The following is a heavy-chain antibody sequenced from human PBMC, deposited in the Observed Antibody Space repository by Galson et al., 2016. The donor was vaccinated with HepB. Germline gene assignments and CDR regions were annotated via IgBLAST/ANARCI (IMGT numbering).Heavy chain of an antibody. CDR1: GYTFTNYY. J-gene: IGHJ4*02. CDR2: INPTGSST. CDR3: ARSPQWLERFDY. D-gene: IGHD6-19*01. V-gene: IGHV1-46*01. Sequence: SVKVSCKAYGYTFTNYYMHWVRQAPGQGLQWMGIINPTGSSTRYEQKFRGRVTLTRDTSTSTVYMEMSSLRSEDTAVCYCARSPQWLERFDYWGQGTLVTGAS.